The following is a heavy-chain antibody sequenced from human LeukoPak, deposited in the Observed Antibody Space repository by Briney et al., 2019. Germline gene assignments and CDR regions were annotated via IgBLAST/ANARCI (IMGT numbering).Heavy chain of an antibody. CDR3: ARGVGSIAAAGTIDY. D-gene: IGHD6-13*01. Sequence: GGSLRLSCAASGFTFSSYWMSWVRQASGKGLEWVANTKQDGSEKYYVDSVKGRFTISRDNAKNLLYLQMNSLRAEDTAVYYCARGVGSIAAAGTIDYWGQGTLVTVSS. J-gene: IGHJ4*02. CDR2: TKQDGSEK. CDR1: GFTFSSYW. V-gene: IGHV3-7*01.